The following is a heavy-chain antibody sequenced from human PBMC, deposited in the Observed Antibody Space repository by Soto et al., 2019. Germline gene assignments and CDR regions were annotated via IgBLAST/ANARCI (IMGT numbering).Heavy chain of an antibody. CDR3: ARENGGYDFGTRSSFDY. D-gene: IGHD5-12*01. J-gene: IGHJ4*02. V-gene: IGHV4-31*03. CDR1: GGSISSGGYY. CDR2: IYYSGST. Sequence: PSVTLSLTCTVSGGSISSGGYYWSWTRQHPGKGLEWIGYIYYSGSTYYNPSLKSRVTISVDTSKNQFSLKLSSVTAADTAVYYCARENGGYDFGTRSSFDYWGQGTLVTAPQ.